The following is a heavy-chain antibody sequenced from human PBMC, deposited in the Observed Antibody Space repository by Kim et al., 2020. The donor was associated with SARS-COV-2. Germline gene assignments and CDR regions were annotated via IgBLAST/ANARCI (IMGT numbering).Heavy chain of an antibody. D-gene: IGHD3-10*01. J-gene: IGHJ4*02. Sequence: GGSLRLSCAASGFTFSSYSMNWVRQAPGKGLEWVSYISSSSSTIYYADSVKGRFTISRDNAKNSLYLQMNSLRDEDTAVYYCARERSLLWFGDGFDYWGQGTLVTVSS. V-gene: IGHV3-48*02. CDR2: ISSSSSTI. CDR3: ARERSLLWFGDGFDY. CDR1: GFTFSSYS.